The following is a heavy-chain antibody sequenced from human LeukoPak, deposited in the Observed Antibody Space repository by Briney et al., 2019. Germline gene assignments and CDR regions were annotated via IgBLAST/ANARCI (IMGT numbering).Heavy chain of an antibody. D-gene: IGHD1-1*01. Sequence: GGSLRLSCAASGFTFSSYWMYWVRQGPGKGLVWVSRINSGESNRSYADSVRGRFTISRDNAKNTLYLQMNSLRAEDMAVYYCIGGSYNSFDYWGQGTLVTVSS. CDR1: GFTFSSYW. CDR2: INSGESNR. CDR3: IGGSYNSFDY. J-gene: IGHJ4*02. V-gene: IGHV3-74*01.